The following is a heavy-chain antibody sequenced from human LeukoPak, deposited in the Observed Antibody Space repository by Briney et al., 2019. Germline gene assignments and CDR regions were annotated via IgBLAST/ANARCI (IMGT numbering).Heavy chain of an antibody. CDR2: IKQDGSEK. J-gene: IGHJ3*02. V-gene: IGHV3-7*01. Sequence: GGSLRLSCAASGFTFSSYSMNWVRQAPGKGLEWVANIKQDGSEKYYVDSVKGRFTISRDNAKNSLYLQMNSLRAEDTAVYYCAREDYYGSGSYYTFPDAFDIWGQGTMVTVSS. CDR3: AREDYYGSGSYYTFPDAFDI. CDR1: GFTFSSYS. D-gene: IGHD3-10*01.